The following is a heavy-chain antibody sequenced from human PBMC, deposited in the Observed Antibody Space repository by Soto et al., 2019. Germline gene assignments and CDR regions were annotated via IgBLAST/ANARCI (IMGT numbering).Heavy chain of an antibody. D-gene: IGHD1-26*01. CDR3: ARVFIVGATVDAFDL. V-gene: IGHV3-7*01. Sequence: GGSLRLSCAASGFTFSSYWMSWVRQAPGKGLEWVANIKQDGSEKYYVDSVKGRVTISRDNATNSLYLQMNSLRAEDTAVYYCARVFIVGATVDAFDLWGQGTMVTVSS. CDR1: GFTFSSYW. J-gene: IGHJ3*01. CDR2: IKQDGSEK.